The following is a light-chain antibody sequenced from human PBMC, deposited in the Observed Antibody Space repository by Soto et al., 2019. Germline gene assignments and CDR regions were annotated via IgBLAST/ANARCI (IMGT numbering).Light chain of an antibody. CDR2: EDS. J-gene: IGLJ2*01. V-gene: IGLV2-23*01. CDR1: SSDVGSYNL. CDR3: CSYAGSSTPV. Sequence: SALTQPASVSGSPGQSITISCTGTSSDVGSYNLVSWYQQHPGKAPKIMINEDSKRPSGISNRFSGSKAGNTASLTISGLQAEDEADYYCCSYAGSSTPVFGGGTKLTVL.